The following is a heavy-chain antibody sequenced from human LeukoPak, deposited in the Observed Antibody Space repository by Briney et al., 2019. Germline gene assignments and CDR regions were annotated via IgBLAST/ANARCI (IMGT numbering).Heavy chain of an antibody. CDR3: AREILYGLVLGNFDY. D-gene: IGHD6-19*01. CDR1: GHTFNGYY. CDR2: INPNSGGT. J-gene: IGHJ4*02. V-gene: IGHV1-2*02. Sequence: ASVKVPCKSSGHTFNGYYMHWVRQAPGQGLEWMGWINPNSGGTNYAQKFQGRVTMTRDTSISTAYMELSRLRSDDTAVYYCAREILYGLVLGNFDYWGQGTLVTVSS.